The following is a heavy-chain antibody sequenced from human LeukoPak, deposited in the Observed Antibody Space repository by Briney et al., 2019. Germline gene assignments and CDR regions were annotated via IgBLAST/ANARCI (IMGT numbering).Heavy chain of an antibody. CDR1: GGSISSYY. J-gene: IGHJ4*02. CDR2: IYYSGST. D-gene: IGHD3-22*01. V-gene: IGHV4-59*01. CDR3: ASALDSSGYYYYFDY. Sequence: SAPLSLPCTVSGGSISSYYWSWIRRPPGKGRGWSGYIYYSGSTNYNPSLKRRVTISVATSKHQFSLKLSSVTAADTAVYYCASALDSSGYYYYFDYWGQGTLVTVSS.